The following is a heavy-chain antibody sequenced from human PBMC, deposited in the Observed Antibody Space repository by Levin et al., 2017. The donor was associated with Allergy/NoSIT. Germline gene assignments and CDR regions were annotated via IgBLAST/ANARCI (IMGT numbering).Heavy chain of an antibody. V-gene: IGHV3-15*01. CDR2: IKSKTDGGTT. Sequence: GGSLRLSCAASGFTFSNAWMSWVRQAPGKGLEWVGRIKSKTDGGTTDYAAPVKGRFTISRDDSKNTLYLQMNSLKTEDTAVYYCTTDTNYYDSSGYYYVGGYWGQGTLVTVSS. CDR3: TTDTNYYDSSGYYYVGGY. CDR1: GFTFSNAW. D-gene: IGHD3-22*01. J-gene: IGHJ4*02.